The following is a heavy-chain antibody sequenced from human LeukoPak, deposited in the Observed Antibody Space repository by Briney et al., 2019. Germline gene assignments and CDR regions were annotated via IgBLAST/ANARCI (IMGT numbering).Heavy chain of an antibody. CDR1: GGSISRYY. J-gene: IGHJ6*03. CDR3: ARESGYIAFVYYYYYMDV. Sequence: SETLSLTCIVSGGSISRYYWGWIRQPPGKGLEWIGSIYYSGSTYYNPSLKSRVTISVDTSKNQFSLKLSSVTAADTAVYYCARESGYIAFVYYYYYMDVWGKGTTVTVSS. D-gene: IGHD5-12*01. V-gene: IGHV4-39*07. CDR2: IYYSGST.